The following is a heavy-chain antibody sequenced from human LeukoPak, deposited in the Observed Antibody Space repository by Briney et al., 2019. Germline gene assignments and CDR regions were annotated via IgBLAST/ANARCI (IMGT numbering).Heavy chain of an antibody. D-gene: IGHD7-27*01. V-gene: IGHV4-59*01. CDR1: GDFITAYY. J-gene: IGHJ4*02. CDR3: ASSTGTVFDY. Sequence: SETLSLTCTVSGDFITAYYWSWIRQPPGKGLEWIGYVYYSGSTEYNPSLRSRVTISLEMSKRQFSLNLTSVTAADTAVYYCASSTGTVFDYWGQGALVTVSS. CDR2: VYYSGST.